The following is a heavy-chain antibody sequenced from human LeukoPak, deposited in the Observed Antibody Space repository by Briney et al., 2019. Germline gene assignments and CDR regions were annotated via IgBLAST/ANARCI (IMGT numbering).Heavy chain of an antibody. V-gene: IGHV4-59*02. J-gene: IGHJ6*02. D-gene: IGHD6-13*01. CDR1: GDSVSSYY. Sequence: SETLSLTCTVSGDSVSSYYWTWIRQPPGKGLEWIGYIYYSGSTSYNPSLKSRVAISVDTSKNQFSLKLSSVTAADTAVYYCARDHSSSWYGMDVWGQGTTVTVSS. CDR2: IYYSGST. CDR3: ARDHSSSWYGMDV.